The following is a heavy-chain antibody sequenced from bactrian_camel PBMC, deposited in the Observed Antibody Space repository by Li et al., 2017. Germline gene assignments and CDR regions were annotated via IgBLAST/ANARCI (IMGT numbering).Heavy chain of an antibody. CDR2: IKNDGGST. CDR3: AAARPTTGWYDY. Sequence: VQLVESGGGLVQPGGSLRLSCAASGFTFSSYAMSWVRQAPGKGLEWVSSIKNDGGSTYSADSVKGRFTISRDNAKNTLYLQMNSLKIEDTAVYYCAAARPTTGWYDYWGQGTQVTVS. J-gene: IGHJ4*01. D-gene: IGHD5*01. CDR1: GFTFSSYA. V-gene: IGHV3S31*01.